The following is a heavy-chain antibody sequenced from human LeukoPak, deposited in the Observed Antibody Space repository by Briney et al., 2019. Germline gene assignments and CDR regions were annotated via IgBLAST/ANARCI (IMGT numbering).Heavy chain of an antibody. CDR3: ARDGGITGTPVRSWFDP. Sequence: ASVKVSCKASGYTFTSYYMHWVRQAPGQGLEWMGIINPRGGSTAYAQKFQGRVTMTRDTSTSTVYMDLSSLTSEDTAVYYCARDGGITGTPVRSWFDPWGQGTLVTVSS. CDR2: INPRGGST. CDR1: GYTFTSYY. V-gene: IGHV1-46*01. D-gene: IGHD1-20*01. J-gene: IGHJ5*02.